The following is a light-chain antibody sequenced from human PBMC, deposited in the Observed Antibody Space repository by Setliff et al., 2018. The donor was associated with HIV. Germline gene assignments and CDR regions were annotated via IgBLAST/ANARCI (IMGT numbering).Light chain of an antibody. J-gene: IGLJ1*01. CDR1: SSDVGDYSY. CDR2: DVD. CDR3: CSHAGTSFV. Sequence: ALTQPRSVSGPPGQSVTISCTGSSSDVGDYSYVSWYQQHPGKAPKVIIYDVDKRPSGVPERFSASRSGTTASLTISGLQADDEADYYCCSHAGTSFVFGIGTKVTV. V-gene: IGLV2-11*01.